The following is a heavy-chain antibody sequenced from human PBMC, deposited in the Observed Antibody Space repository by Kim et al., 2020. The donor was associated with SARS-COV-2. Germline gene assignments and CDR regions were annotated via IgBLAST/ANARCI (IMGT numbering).Heavy chain of an antibody. Sequence: ASVKVSCKASGYTFTSYAMHWVRQAPGQRLEWMGWINAGNGNTKYSQKFQGRVTITRDTSASTAYMELSSLRSEDTAVYYCAREGALGYSGYGRDYYYYYGMDVWGQGTTVTVSS. J-gene: IGHJ6*02. D-gene: IGHD5-12*01. V-gene: IGHV1-3*01. CDR1: GYTFTSYA. CDR2: INAGNGNT. CDR3: AREGALGYSGYGRDYYYYYGMDV.